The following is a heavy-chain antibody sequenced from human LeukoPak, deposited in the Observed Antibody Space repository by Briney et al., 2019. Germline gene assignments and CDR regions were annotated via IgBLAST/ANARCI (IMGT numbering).Heavy chain of an antibody. CDR2: IYYSGST. CDR1: GGSISSYY. D-gene: IGHD3-16*01. J-gene: IGHJ3*02. Sequence: SETLSLTCTVSGGSISSYYWSWIRQPPGKGLERIGYIYYSGSTNYNPSLKSRVTISVDTSKNQFSLKLSSVTAADTAVYYCARVSSYDYIWGSHYDAFDIWGQGTMVTVSS. CDR3: ARVSSYDYIWGSHYDAFDI. V-gene: IGHV4-59*01.